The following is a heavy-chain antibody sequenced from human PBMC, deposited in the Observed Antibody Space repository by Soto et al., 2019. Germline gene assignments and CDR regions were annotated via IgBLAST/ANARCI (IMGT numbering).Heavy chain of an antibody. V-gene: IGHV3-11*05. Sequence: PGGCMRLSSAACMFTFSDYDMSWIRTAPGKGLEWVSYISSSSSYTNYADSVKGRFTISRDNAKNSLYLQMNSLRAEDTAVYYCERAGGGYSWYAFDIWGQGTMVTVSS. CDR1: MFTFSDYD. D-gene: IGHD5-18*01. CDR3: ERAGGGYSWYAFDI. J-gene: IGHJ3*02. CDR2: ISSSSSYT.